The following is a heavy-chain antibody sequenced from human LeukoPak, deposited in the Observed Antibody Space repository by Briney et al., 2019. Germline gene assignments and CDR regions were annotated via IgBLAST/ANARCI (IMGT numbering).Heavy chain of an antibody. CDR2: INPNSGDT. Sequence: SVKVSCKASGYTFTGYYMHWVRQAPRQGLEWMGWINPNSGDTNYAQKFQGRVTMTRDTSISTAYMELSRLRSDDTAVYYCARVQNFWSGYDYWGQGALVTVSS. D-gene: IGHD3-3*01. V-gene: IGHV1-2*02. CDR1: GYTFTGYY. J-gene: IGHJ4*02. CDR3: ARVQNFWSGYDY.